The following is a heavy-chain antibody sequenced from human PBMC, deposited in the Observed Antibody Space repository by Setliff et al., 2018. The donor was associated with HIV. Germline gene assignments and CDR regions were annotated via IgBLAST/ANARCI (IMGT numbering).Heavy chain of an antibody. Sequence: GGSLRLSCAASGFTFRYYSLHWVRQAPGKGLECVAVISSAGNSKYFADSVKGRFTVSRDNSKSTVSLQMHSLKLDDTAVYYCARDPSGLRSGGLSLPPDYWGQGTLVTVSS. D-gene: IGHD3-16*02. CDR2: ISSAGNSK. J-gene: IGHJ4*02. CDR3: ARDPSGLRSGGLSLPPDY. V-gene: IGHV3-30-3*01. CDR1: GFTFRYYS.